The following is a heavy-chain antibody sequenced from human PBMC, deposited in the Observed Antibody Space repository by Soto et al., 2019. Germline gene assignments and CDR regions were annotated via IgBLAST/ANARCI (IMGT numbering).Heavy chain of an antibody. Sequence: PGGSLRLSCAASGFRLSLFWMSWVRQTPGKGLEWVANINEDGSEKFFADSVKGRFTISRDNAKNSLSLQMNSLTADDTAVYYCSRTGWPQSSYYFDYWGPGTLVTVSS. V-gene: IGHV3-7*03. CDR3: SRTGWPQSSYYFDY. D-gene: IGHD3-16*01. CDR2: INEDGSEK. J-gene: IGHJ4*02. CDR1: GFRLSLFW.